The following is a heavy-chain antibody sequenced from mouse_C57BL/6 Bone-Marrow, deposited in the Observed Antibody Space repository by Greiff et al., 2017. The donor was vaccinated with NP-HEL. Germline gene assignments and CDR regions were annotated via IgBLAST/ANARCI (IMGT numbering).Heavy chain of an antibody. D-gene: IGHD1-1*02. Sequence: QVQLQQPGAELVKPGASVKMSCKASGYTFTSYWITWVKQRPGQGLEWIGDIYPGSGSTNYNEKFKSKATLTVYTSSSTAYMQLSSLTSEDSAVYYCARSGILWGQGTTLTVSS. CDR1: GYTFTSYW. CDR2: IYPGSGST. V-gene: IGHV1-55*01. J-gene: IGHJ2*01. CDR3: ARSGIL.